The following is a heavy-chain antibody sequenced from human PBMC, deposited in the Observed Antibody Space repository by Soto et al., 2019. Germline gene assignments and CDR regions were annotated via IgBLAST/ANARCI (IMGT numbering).Heavy chain of an antibody. Sequence: QVQLVQSGAEVKKPGASVKVSCKASGYTFTNYGISWVRQAPGQGLEWMGWISAYNGNTNYAQKLQGRVTMTTDPSTSTAYMELRSLRSDDTAVYYCARVGDCSSTSCRYYYYYRMDVWCQGTTVTVSS. D-gene: IGHD2-2*01. J-gene: IGHJ6*02. CDR2: ISAYNGNT. V-gene: IGHV1-18*01. CDR3: ARVGDCSSTSCRYYYYYRMDV. CDR1: GYTFTNYG.